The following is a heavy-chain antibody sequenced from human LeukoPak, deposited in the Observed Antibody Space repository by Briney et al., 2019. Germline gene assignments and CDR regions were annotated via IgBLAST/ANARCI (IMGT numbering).Heavy chain of an antibody. CDR2: IRYDGNNK. Sequence: QPGGSLRLSCGASGFTFSNYGMLWVRQAPGKGLDWVAFIRYDGNNKLYADSVKGRFTISRDNAKNSLYLQMNSLRAEDTAVYYCARACSGSGSYYLLNYYYYYYMDVWGKGTTVTISS. J-gene: IGHJ6*03. V-gene: IGHV3-30*02. CDR3: ARACSGSGSYYLLNYYYYYYMDV. CDR1: GFTFSNYG. D-gene: IGHD3-10*01.